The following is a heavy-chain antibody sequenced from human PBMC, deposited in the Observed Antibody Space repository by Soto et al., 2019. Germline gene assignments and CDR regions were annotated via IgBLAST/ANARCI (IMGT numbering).Heavy chain of an antibody. CDR3: TTDDYGGNWDCFDP. CDR1: GFTFSNAW. J-gene: IGHJ5*02. V-gene: IGHV3-15*01. CDR2: IKSKTDGGTT. D-gene: IGHD4-17*01. Sequence: EVQLVESGGGLVKPGGSLRLSCAASGFTFSNAWMSWVRQAPGKGLEWVGRIKSKTDGGTTDYAAPVKGRFTISRDDSKNTLYLQMNSLKTEDTAVYYCTTDDYGGNWDCFDPWGQGTLVTVSS.